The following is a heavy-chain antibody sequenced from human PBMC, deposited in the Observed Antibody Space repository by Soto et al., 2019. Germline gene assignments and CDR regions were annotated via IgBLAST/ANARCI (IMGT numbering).Heavy chain of an antibody. CDR1: GDTIRRGYH. V-gene: IGHV4-38-2*02. D-gene: IGHD3-16*02. J-gene: IGHJ4*01. Sequence: SENLSHTCTVSGDTIRRGYHWAWIRQPPGKGLEWVASIYHSGTTYYNPSLTSRVTISVDTSKNQFYLKLNFVTAADSAGYYCARTDRVD. CDR3: ARTDRVD. CDR2: IYHSGTT.